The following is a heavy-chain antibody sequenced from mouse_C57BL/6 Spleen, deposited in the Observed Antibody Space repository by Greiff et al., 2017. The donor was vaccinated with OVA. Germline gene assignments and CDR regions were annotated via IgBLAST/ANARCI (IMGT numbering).Heavy chain of an antibody. V-gene: IGHV5-6*01. CDR2: ISSGGSYT. D-gene: IGHD1-1*01. J-gene: IGHJ1*03. Sequence: EVKVVESGGDLVKPGGSLKLSCAASGFTFSSYGMSWVRQTPDKRLEWVATISSGGSYTYYPDSVKGRFTISRDNAKNTLYLQMSSLKSEDTAMYYCARHVCGSSYCWYFDVWGTGTTVTVSS. CDR1: GFTFSSYG. CDR3: ARHVCGSSYCWYFDV.